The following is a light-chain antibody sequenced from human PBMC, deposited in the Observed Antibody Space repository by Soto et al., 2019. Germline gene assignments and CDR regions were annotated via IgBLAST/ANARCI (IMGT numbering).Light chain of an antibody. CDR3: QQRSNWPLT. V-gene: IGKV3-11*01. CDR2: DAS. J-gene: IGKJ4*01. Sequence: ETVLTQSPATLSLSPGERATLSCRASQSVSSYLAWYQQKPGQAPRLLIYDASNRATGIPARFSGSGSGTVLTLTISSLEPADFAVYYCQQRSNWPLTFGGGTKVEIK. CDR1: QSVSSY.